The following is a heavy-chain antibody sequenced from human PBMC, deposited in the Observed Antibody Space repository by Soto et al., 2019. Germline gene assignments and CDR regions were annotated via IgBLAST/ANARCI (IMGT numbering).Heavy chain of an antibody. V-gene: IGHV3-7*03. Sequence: PGGSLRLSCAASGFIFRSYWMSWVRQAPGKGLEWVANINQDGSEKYYVDSVKGRFIISRDNAKNSLYLQMNSLRAEDTAVYYCARVYLRYYFDYWGQGTLVTVSS. D-gene: IGHD2-8*01. CDR3: ARVYLRYYFDY. J-gene: IGHJ4*02. CDR2: INQDGSEK. CDR1: GFIFRSYW.